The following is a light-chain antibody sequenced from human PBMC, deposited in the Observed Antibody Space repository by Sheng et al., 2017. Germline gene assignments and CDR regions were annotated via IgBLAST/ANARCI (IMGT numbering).Light chain of an antibody. Sequence: DIQMTQSPSSLSASVGDRVTITCRASQGISNSLAWYQQKPGKAPNILIFDASTLQSGVPSRFSGGGSGTDFTLTISSLQPEDVATYYCQKYNSAPQTFGQGTKVEIK. J-gene: IGKJ1*01. CDR2: DAS. V-gene: IGKV1-27*01. CDR1: QGISNS. CDR3: QKYNSAPQT.